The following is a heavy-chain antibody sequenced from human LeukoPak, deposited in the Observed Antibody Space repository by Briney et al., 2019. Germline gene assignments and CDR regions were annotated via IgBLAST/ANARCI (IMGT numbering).Heavy chain of an antibody. CDR3: AREGGLTVAGKFDS. Sequence: PGGSLRLSCAASGFTVSNNWMNWVRQAPGKGLEWVSLIFSGGDTQYADSVKDRFTISRDASKNTLYLQMNSLRAEDTAVYYCAREGGLTVAGKFDSWGQGTLVTVSS. J-gene: IGHJ4*02. CDR2: IFSGGDT. V-gene: IGHV3-66*01. D-gene: IGHD6-19*01. CDR1: GFTVSNNW.